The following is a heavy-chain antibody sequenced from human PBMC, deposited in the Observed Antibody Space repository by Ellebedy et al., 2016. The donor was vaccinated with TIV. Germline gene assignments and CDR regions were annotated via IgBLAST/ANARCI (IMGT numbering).Heavy chain of an antibody. CDR2: INHSGST. D-gene: IGHD7-27*01. CDR1: GGSFRGYY. V-gene: IGHV4-34*01. CDR3: ARGWLTGGERAFDI. Sequence: SETLSLTCAVYGGSFRGYYWSRIRQPPGKGLEWIGEINHSGSTNYNPSLKSRVTISVDTSKNQFSLKLSSVTAADTAVYFCARGWLTGGERAFDIWGQGTMVTVSS. J-gene: IGHJ3*02.